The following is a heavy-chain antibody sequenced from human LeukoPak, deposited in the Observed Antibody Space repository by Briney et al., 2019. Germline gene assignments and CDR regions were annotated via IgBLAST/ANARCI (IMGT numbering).Heavy chain of an antibody. CDR1: GFPFRVYE. D-gene: IGHD5-12*01. CDR2: ISSSGTTI. CDR3: ELLTVASDFDY. J-gene: IGHJ4*02. Sequence: GGSLRLSCAVSGFPFRVYEMNWVRQAPGEGLEWVSNISSSGTTIYYADSVKGRFSISRDNAMSSLYLQMNSLRVEDTAVYYCELLTVASDFDYWGQGALVTVSS. V-gene: IGHV3-48*03.